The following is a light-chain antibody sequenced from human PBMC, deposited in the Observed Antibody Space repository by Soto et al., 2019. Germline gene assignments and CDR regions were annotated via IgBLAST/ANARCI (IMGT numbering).Light chain of an antibody. V-gene: IGKV1-6*01. CDR3: LQDYNYPLT. CDR1: QGIRND. J-gene: IGKJ4*01. Sequence: GGRDTITCRASQGIRNDLGWYQQKPGKAPKLLIYAASSLQSGVPSRFSGSGSGTDFTLTISSLQPEDFATYYCLQDYNYPLTFGGGTKVDIK. CDR2: AAS.